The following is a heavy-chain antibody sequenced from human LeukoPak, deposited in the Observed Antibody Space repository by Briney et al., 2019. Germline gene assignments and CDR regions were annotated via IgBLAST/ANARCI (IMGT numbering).Heavy chain of an antibody. CDR3: AKGRGYSSSSGDFDY. CDR1: GFTFTNYG. CDR2: ISYDGSNK. D-gene: IGHD6-6*01. V-gene: IGHV3-30*18. J-gene: IGHJ4*02. Sequence: PGGSLRLSCAASGFTFTNYGMHWVRQAPGKGLEWVAVISYDGSNKYYADSVKGRFTISRDNSKNTLYLQMNSLRAEDTAVYYCAKGRGYSSSSGDFDYWGQGTLVTVSS.